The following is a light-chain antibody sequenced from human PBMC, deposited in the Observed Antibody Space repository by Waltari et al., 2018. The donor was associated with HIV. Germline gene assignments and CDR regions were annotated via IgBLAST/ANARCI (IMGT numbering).Light chain of an antibody. CDR3: SSYTATKILV. J-gene: IGLJ2*01. Sequence: QSALTQPAPVSGSPGQSITISCTGTNSDIGTYNSVSWYQQQSVKAPRLLFSEVNNRPSGVSSRFSGSKAGNTASRSISGLQAEDEGKYYCSSYTATKILVFGGGTDVTVL. CDR1: NSDIGTYNS. CDR2: EVN. V-gene: IGLV2-14*03.